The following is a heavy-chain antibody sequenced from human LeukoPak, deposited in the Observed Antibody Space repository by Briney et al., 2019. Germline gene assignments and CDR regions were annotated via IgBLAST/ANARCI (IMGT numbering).Heavy chain of an antibody. Sequence: GGSLRLSCAASGFTVSSNYMSWVRQAPGKRLEWVSVIYSGGSTYYADSVKGRFTISRDNSKNTLYLQMNSLRAEDTAVYYCARGLIQLWLDYWGQGTLVTVSS. CDR3: ARGLIQLWLDY. CDR1: GFTVSSNY. D-gene: IGHD5-18*01. CDR2: IYSGGST. V-gene: IGHV3-66*02. J-gene: IGHJ4*02.